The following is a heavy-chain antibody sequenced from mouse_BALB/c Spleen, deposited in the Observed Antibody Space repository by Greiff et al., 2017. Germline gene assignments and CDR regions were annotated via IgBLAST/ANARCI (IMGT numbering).Heavy chain of an antibody. V-gene: IGHV1S81*02. CDR3: ARGEYGNIQLSAMDY. CDR1: GYTFTSYW. J-gene: IGHJ4*01. D-gene: IGHD2-10*02. Sequence: QVQLQQPGAELVKPGASVKLSCKASGYTFTSYWMHWVKQRPGQGLEWIGEINPSNGRTNYNEKFKSKATLTVDKSSSTAYMQLSSLTSEDSAVYYCARGEYGNIQLSAMDYWGQGTSVTVSS. CDR2: INPSNGRT.